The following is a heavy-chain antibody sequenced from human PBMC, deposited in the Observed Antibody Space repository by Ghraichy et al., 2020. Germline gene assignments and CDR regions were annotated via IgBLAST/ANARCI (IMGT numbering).Heavy chain of an antibody. CDR1: GGSFSGYY. V-gene: IGHV4-34*01. J-gene: IGHJ5*02. CDR2: VNLGGSA. D-gene: IGHD2-2*01. Sequence: SETLSLTCAVYGGSFSGYYWSWIRQPPGKGLEWIGEVNLGGSANYNPFLKSRITISVDTSKNQFSLKLSSVTAADTAVYYCARVFGGRVVVVPAAKIDNWFDPWGQGTLVSASS. CDR3: ARVFGGRVVVVPAAKIDNWFDP.